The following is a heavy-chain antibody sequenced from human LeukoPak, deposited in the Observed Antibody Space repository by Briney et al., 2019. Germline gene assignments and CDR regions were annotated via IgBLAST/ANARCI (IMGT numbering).Heavy chain of an antibody. CDR1: GASVSSPSFV. Sequence: PSETLSLTCSVSGASVSSPSFVGGWIRQPPGKGLEWIGSIYHSGSTYYNPSLKSRVTISVDTSKNQFSLKLSSVTAADTAVYYCARDGLPGGRLKGYYMDVWGKGTTVTVSS. CDR2: IYHSGST. CDR3: ARDGLPGGRLKGYYMDV. V-gene: IGHV4-39*07. D-gene: IGHD2-15*01. J-gene: IGHJ6*03.